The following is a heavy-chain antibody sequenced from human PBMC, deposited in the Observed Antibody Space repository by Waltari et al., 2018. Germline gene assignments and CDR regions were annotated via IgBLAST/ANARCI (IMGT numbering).Heavy chain of an antibody. V-gene: IGHV4-59*11. CDR1: GGSISSHY. CDR2: IYYSGST. CDR3: ARDPRGFWNKEGYMDV. J-gene: IGHJ6*03. D-gene: IGHD3-3*01. Sequence: QVQLQESGPGLVKPSETLSLTCTVSGGSISSHYWSWIRQPPGKGLEWIGYIYYSGSTNYNPSLKSRVTISVDTYKNQFSLKLSSVTAADTAVYYCARDPRGFWNKEGYMDVWGKGTTVTVSS.